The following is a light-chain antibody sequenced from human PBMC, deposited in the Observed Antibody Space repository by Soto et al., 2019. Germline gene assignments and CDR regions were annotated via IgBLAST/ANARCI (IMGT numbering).Light chain of an antibody. V-gene: IGLV2-14*01. CDR1: SSDVGGYNY. Sequence: QSALTQPASVSGSPGQSITISCTGTSSDVGGYNYVSWYQHHPGKAPKLMIHEVSDRPSGISNSFSGSKSGNTASLTISGLQAEDEADYYCSSYRSDTTYVFGTGTKVTVL. J-gene: IGLJ1*01. CDR3: SSYRSDTTYV. CDR2: EVS.